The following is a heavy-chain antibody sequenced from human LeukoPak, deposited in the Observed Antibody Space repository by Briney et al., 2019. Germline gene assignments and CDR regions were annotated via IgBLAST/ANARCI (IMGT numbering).Heavy chain of an antibody. J-gene: IGHJ4*02. CDR2: IYTSGST. D-gene: IGHD2-15*01. V-gene: IGHV4-4*07. CDR3: ARATYCSGGSCYQFDY. CDR1: GGSISSYY. Sequence: SETLSLTCTVSGGSISSYYWSWIRQPAGKGLEWIGRIYTSGSTNYNPSLKSRVTMSVDTSKNQFSLKLSSVTAADTAVYYCARATYCSGGSCYQFDYWGQGTLVTASS.